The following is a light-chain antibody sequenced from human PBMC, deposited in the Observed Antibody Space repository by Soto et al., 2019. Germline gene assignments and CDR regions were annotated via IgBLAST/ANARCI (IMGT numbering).Light chain of an antibody. Sequence: DSVLTQSPGTLSLSPGERATLSCRASQSVSSSYLAWYQQKPGQAPRLLIDGASSRATGMPDRFSGSWSGTDFTLTISRLEPEDFAVYYCQQYGSSYTFGQGTKLEIK. CDR2: GAS. CDR1: QSVSSSY. J-gene: IGKJ2*01. CDR3: QQYGSSYT. V-gene: IGKV3-20*01.